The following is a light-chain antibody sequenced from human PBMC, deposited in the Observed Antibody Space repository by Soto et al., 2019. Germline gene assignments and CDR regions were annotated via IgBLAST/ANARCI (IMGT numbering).Light chain of an antibody. V-gene: IGKV3-15*01. J-gene: IGKJ1*01. CDR1: QSVRTN. Sequence: EIVMTQSPATLSVSPGERATLSCRASQSVRTNLAWYQQKAGQAPRLLISDASTRATGIPARFSGSGSGTEFTLTISSLQSEDFAIYYCQQYNNWPRTFGQGTMVDIK. CDR2: DAS. CDR3: QQYNNWPRT.